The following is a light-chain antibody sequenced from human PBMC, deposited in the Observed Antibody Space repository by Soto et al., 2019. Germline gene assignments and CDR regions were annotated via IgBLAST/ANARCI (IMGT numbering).Light chain of an antibody. Sequence: DIVMTQSPLSLPVSPGEPASISCRSSESLLYSNGYNYLDWYLQKPGQSPQLLIYLGSNRASGVPDRFSGSGSGTDFTLKINRMEAEDVGVYYCMQALQTPPTFGQGTKVE. V-gene: IGKV2-28*01. J-gene: IGKJ1*01. CDR2: LGS. CDR1: ESLLYSNGYNY. CDR3: MQALQTPPT.